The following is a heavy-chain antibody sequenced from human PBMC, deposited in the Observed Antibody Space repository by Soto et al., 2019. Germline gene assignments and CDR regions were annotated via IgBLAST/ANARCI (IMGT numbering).Heavy chain of an antibody. J-gene: IGHJ5*02. CDR2: IYYSGST. V-gene: IGHV4-31*03. CDR1: GGSISSGGYY. D-gene: IGHD6-13*01. Sequence: PSETLSLTCTVSGGSISSGGYYWSWIRQHPGKGLEWIGYIYYSGSTYYNPSLKSRVTISVDTSKNQFSLKLSSVTAADTAVYYCARARTSIAAAGRVRWFDPWGQGTLVTVSS. CDR3: ARARTSIAAAGRVRWFDP.